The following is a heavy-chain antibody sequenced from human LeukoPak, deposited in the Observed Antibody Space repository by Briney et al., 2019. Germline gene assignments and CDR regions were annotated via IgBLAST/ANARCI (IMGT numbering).Heavy chain of an antibody. V-gene: IGHV3-30-3*01. J-gene: IGHJ4*02. CDR1: GFTFSSYA. Sequence: GRSLRLSCAASGFTFSSYAMHWVRQAPGKGLEWVAVISYDGSNKYYADSVKGRFTISRDNSKNTLYLQMNSLRAEDAAVYYCASPSGIQLWSPSYFDYWGQGTLVTVSS. CDR3: ASPSGIQLWSPSYFDY. D-gene: IGHD5-18*01. CDR2: ISYDGSNK.